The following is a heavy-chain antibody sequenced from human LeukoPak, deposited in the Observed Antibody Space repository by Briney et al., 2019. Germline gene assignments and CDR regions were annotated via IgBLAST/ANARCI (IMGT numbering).Heavy chain of an antibody. Sequence: SETLSLTCAVYGGSFSGYYWSWIRQPPGKGLEWIGEINHSGSTNYNPSLKSRVTISVDTSKNQFSLKLSSVTAADTAVYYCARESDYYDSSGYNWGQGTLVTVSS. V-gene: IGHV4-34*01. J-gene: IGHJ4*02. D-gene: IGHD3-22*01. CDR1: GGSFSGYY. CDR2: INHSGST. CDR3: ARESDYYDSSGYN.